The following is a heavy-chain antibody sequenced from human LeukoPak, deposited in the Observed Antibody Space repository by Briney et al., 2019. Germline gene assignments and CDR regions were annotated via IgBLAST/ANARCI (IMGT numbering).Heavy chain of an antibody. J-gene: IGHJ4*02. V-gene: IGHV4-4*02. D-gene: IGHD2-15*01. CDR2: IHHSGST. CDR1: GSSFSSSYW. CDR3: APSPCSGDSCYLFDF. Sequence: SGTLSLTCAVSGSSFSSSYWWSWVRQPPGKGLEWIGEIHHSGSTKYIPSLKSRVTISVDKSKNQFSLKLSSVTAADTAVYYCAPSPCSGDSCYLFDFWGQGSQVTVSS.